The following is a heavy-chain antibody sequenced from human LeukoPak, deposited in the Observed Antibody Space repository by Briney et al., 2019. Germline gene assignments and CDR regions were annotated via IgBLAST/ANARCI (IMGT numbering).Heavy chain of an antibody. Sequence: PGGSLRLSCAASGFTFSSYEMNWVRQAPGKGLEWVSYISSSDNTIYYADSVKGRFTISRDNAKNSLYLQMNSLRAEDPAGYDCARDYDFWSGFPPLFDYWGQGTLVTVSS. CDR2: ISSSDNTI. CDR1: GFTFSSYE. D-gene: IGHD3-3*01. V-gene: IGHV3-48*03. J-gene: IGHJ4*02. CDR3: ARDYDFWSGFPPLFDY.